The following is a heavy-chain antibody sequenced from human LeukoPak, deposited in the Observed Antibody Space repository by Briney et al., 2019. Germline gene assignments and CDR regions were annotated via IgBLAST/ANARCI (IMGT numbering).Heavy chain of an antibody. CDR3: ARARAGTYYPYYFDY. D-gene: IGHD1-26*01. J-gene: IGHJ4*02. Sequence: PGGSLRLSCAASGFTFRSYSINWVRQAPGKGLEWVSYISSSTSTTYYADSVKGRFTISRDNAKNSLYLQMNSLRAEDTAVYYCARARAGTYYPYYFDYWGQGTLVTVSS. CDR2: ISSSTSTT. V-gene: IGHV3-48*01. CDR1: GFTFRSYS.